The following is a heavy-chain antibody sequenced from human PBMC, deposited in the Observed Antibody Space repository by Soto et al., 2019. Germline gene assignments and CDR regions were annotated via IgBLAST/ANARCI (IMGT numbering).Heavy chain of an antibody. CDR1: GYRFTTYP. CDR3: AREIGVAGTSGLFGDHYGTDV. Sequence: ASVKVSCKASGYRFTTYPIQWVRQAPGQRLEWMGWINPRNGDTRYSQKFWGRVTITRDTSASTAYMEVSSLRSEDTAVYYCAREIGVAGTSGLFGDHYGTDVWGQGTTVTVSS. V-gene: IGHV1-3*01. D-gene: IGHD3-22*01. CDR2: INPRNGDT. J-gene: IGHJ6*02.